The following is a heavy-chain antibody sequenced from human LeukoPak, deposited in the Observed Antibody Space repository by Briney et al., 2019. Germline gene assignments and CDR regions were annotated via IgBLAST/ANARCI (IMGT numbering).Heavy chain of an antibody. Sequence: ASVKVSCKASGYTFTSYDINWVRQATGQGLEWMGWMNPNSGNTGYAQKFQGRVTMTRDTSISTAYMELSRLRSDDTAVYYCARDHCSSTSCYWVYWGQGTLVTVSS. CDR1: GYTFTSYD. CDR3: ARDHCSSTSCYWVY. D-gene: IGHD2-2*01. J-gene: IGHJ4*02. V-gene: IGHV1-8*02. CDR2: MNPNSGNT.